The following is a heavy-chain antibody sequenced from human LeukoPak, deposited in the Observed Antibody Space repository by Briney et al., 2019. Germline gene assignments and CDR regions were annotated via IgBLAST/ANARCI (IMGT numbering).Heavy chain of an antibody. J-gene: IGHJ3*02. CDR3: ARAPLTEQQPFDI. D-gene: IGHD6-13*01. CDR1: GYTFTSYD. V-gene: IGHV1-8*03. Sequence: ASVKVSCKASGYTFTSYDINWVRQATGQGLEWMGWMNPNSGNTGYAQKFQGRVTITRNTSISTAYMELSSLRSEDTAVYYCARAPLTEQQPFDIWGQGTKVTVSS. CDR2: MNPNSGNT.